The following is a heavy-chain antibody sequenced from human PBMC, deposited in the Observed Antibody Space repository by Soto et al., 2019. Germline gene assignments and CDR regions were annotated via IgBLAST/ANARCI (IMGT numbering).Heavy chain of an antibody. J-gene: IGHJ4*01. CDR1: GGATSSTY. D-gene: IGHD3-22*01. V-gene: IGHV4-59*08. CDR2: IYYTGTT. Sequence: SVTLSLTCTISGGATSSTYCSWIPQPPGQGLEWVGYIYYTGTTTYNPSLRSRVDISIDASKSQFSLDLRSVTAADTAVYYCARLGGYYQDFDSWGHGALVTDPS. CDR3: ARLGGYYQDFDS.